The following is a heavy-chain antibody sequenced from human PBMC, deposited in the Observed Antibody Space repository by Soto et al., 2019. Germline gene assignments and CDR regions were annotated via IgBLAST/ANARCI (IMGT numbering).Heavy chain of an antibody. CDR2: ISYDGSNK. V-gene: IGHV3-30-3*01. CDR3: ARGLEDYYYGMDV. Sequence: LRLSCAASGFTFSSYAMHWVRQAPGKGLEWVAVISYDGSNKYYADSVKGRFTISRDNSKNTLYLQMNSLRAEDTAVYYCARGLEDYYYGMDVWGQGTTVTVS. CDR1: GFTFSSYA. J-gene: IGHJ6*02.